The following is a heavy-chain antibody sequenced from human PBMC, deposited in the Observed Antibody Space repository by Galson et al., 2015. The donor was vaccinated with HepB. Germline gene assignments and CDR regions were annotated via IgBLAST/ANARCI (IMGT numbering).Heavy chain of an antibody. J-gene: IGHJ4*02. D-gene: IGHD3-16*02. CDR2: ISWNSGSR. V-gene: IGHV3-9*01. Sequence: ALLLACAASGFTFNEYAMHWVRQAPGKGLEWVSGISWNSGSRGYAVSVTGRFTISVDNAKNCLYLQMNSLRAEDTALYYCAKGMITFGGVIVPIDYWGQGALVTVSS. CDR1: GFTFNEYA. CDR3: AKGMITFGGVIVPIDY.